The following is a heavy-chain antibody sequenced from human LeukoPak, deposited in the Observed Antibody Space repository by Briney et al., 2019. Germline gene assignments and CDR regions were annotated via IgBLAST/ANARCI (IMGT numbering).Heavy chain of an antibody. V-gene: IGHV4-61*05. CDR2: IHYTGST. J-gene: IGHJ5*02. CDR1: GDSISSSTYY. Sequence: SETLSLTCTVSGDSISSSTYYWSWIRQPRGKGLELIGYIHYTGSTNYNPSLKNRVTISEDTSKNQVSLKLSSVTAADTAVYYCARYNFDSSGYYRRWFDPWGQGTLVTVSS. D-gene: IGHD3-22*01. CDR3: ARYNFDSSGYYRRWFDP.